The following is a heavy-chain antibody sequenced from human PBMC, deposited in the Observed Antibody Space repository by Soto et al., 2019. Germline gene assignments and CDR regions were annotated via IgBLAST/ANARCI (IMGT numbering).Heavy chain of an antibody. J-gene: IGHJ4*02. CDR1: GFSRTTTVVA. D-gene: IGHD6-13*01. V-gene: IGHV2-5*02. CDR3: AHSAPIATVVFDY. CDR2: IYWDDDK. Sequence: QITLKESGPSLVNPTHSLTLTCSFSGFSRTTTVVAVGWIRQPPGKALEWLSLIYWDDDKRYSPSLKSSLSITKDTAKNQVVLTVTNEHPEDTATYVCAHSAPIATVVFDYWGQGILVTVSS.